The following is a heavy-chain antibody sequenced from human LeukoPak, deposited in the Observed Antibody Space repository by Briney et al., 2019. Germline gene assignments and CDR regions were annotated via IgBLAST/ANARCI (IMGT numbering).Heavy chain of an antibody. CDR1: GFTFDDYA. V-gene: IGHV3-9*01. CDR2: ISWNSGSI. J-gene: IGHJ5*02. CDR3: AKSPGP. D-gene: IGHD2-2*01. Sequence: PGGSLRLSCAASGFTFDDYAMHWVRQAPGKGLEWVSGISWNSGSIGYADSVKGRFTISRDNAKNSLYLQMNSLRAEDTAVYYCAKSPGPWGQGTLVTVSS.